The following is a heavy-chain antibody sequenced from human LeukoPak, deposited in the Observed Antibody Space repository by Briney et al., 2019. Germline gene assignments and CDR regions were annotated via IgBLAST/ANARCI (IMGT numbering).Heavy chain of an antibody. Sequence: GGSLRLSCATSGFTFSNYAMSWVRQAPGKGLEWVSVITGSGGNTYYADSVKGRFTISKDNSKNTVYLQMSSLRVDDTAVYYCAKAASSSWPSYYYGMDVWGQGTTVTVSS. CDR2: ITGSGGNT. J-gene: IGHJ6*02. CDR3: AKAASSSWPSYYYGMDV. D-gene: IGHD6-13*01. V-gene: IGHV3-23*01. CDR1: GFTFSNYA.